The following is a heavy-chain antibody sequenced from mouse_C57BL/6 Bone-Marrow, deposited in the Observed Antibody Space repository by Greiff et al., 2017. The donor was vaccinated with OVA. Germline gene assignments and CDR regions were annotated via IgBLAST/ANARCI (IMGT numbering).Heavy chain of an antibody. V-gene: IGHV1-85*01. Sequence: VQLQQSGPELVKPGASVQLSCKASGYTFKSYDINWVKQRPGPGLEWIGWIYTRDGSTKYNEKFKGKATLTVDTSSSTAYMELHSLTSADSAVYFCAREGAYWGQGTLVTVSA. CDR3: AREGAY. J-gene: IGHJ3*01. CDR2: IYTRDGST. CDR1: GYTFKSYD.